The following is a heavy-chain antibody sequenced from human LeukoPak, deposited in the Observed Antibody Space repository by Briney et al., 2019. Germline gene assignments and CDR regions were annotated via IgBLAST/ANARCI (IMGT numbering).Heavy chain of an antibody. CDR2: IIPIFSTA. D-gene: IGHD3-9*01. CDR3: ARGSGGPRYFDWLLSY. V-gene: IGHV1-69*13. CDR1: GGTFSSDA. Sequence: SVKVSCKASGGTFSSDAISWVRQAPAQGLEWMGGIIPIFSTANYAQKFQGRVTITADESTSTAYMELSSLRSEDTAVYYCARGSGGPRYFDWLLSYWGQGTLVTVSS. J-gene: IGHJ4*02.